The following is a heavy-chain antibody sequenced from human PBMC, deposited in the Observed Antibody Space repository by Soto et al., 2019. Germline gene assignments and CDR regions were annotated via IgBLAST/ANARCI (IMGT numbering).Heavy chain of an antibody. V-gene: IGHV4-39*07. Sequence: QLQLQESGPGLVKPSETLSLTCTVSGGSISSGSYYWGWVRQPPGKGLEWIGSVDYRGSTYYTPSLKRRGPMSAGTSKNRSSLNLRSVNAADKAVYYCAIRPGMRVSGASYYIYSGVDVWGRCTTVIVSS. D-gene: IGHD2-8*01. CDR1: GGSISSGSYY. CDR3: AIRPGMRVSGASYYIYSGVDV. CDR2: VDYRGST. J-gene: IGHJ6*02.